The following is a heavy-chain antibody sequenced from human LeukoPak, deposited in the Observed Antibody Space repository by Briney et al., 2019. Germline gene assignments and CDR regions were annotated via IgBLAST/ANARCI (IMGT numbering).Heavy chain of an antibody. CDR3: ARDSALAQAVMFDY. CDR1: GYSISSGYY. D-gene: IGHD6-19*01. J-gene: IGHJ4*02. V-gene: IGHV4-38-2*02. CDR2: IDHSGST. Sequence: SETLSLTCSVSGYSISSGYYWGWIRQPPGKGLEWIGSIDHSGSTYYNPSPKSRVTISIATSKNQFSLKLRSVTAADTAVYYCARDSALAQAVMFDYWGQGTLVTVSS.